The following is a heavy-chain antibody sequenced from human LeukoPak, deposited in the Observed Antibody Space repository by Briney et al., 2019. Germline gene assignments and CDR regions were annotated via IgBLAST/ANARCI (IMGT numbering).Heavy chain of an antibody. Sequence: GGSLRLSCTTCGFTFSTYGMAWVRQAPGKGLEWVSSISGSGANTNYADSVKGRLTISRDSSNNTLYLQLDNLRAEDTAVYFCAKRGGYDYGSHFDYWGQGTLVTVSS. D-gene: IGHD5-18*01. V-gene: IGHV3-23*01. J-gene: IGHJ4*02. CDR1: GFTFSTYG. CDR2: ISGSGANT. CDR3: AKRGGYDYGSHFDY.